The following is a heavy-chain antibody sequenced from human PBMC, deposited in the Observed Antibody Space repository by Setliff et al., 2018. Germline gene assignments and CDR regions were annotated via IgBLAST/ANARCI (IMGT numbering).Heavy chain of an antibody. CDR1: GFNFHDYA. Sequence: GGSLRLSCAASGFNFHDYAMHWVRQVPGKGLEWVSGISWNSGSTGYAGSVKGRFTISRDNAKKSLYLQMNSLRAEDTAVYYCASRRNWGRSWYYYYGMDVWGQGTTVTVSS. CDR3: ASRRNWGRSWYYYYGMDV. D-gene: IGHD7-27*01. J-gene: IGHJ6*02. V-gene: IGHV3-9*01. CDR2: ISWNSGST.